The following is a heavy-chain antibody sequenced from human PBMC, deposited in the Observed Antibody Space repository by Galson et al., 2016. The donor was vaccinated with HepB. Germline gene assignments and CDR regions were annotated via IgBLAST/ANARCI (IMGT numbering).Heavy chain of an antibody. V-gene: IGHV3-53*01. D-gene: IGHD3-16*02. CDR3: ARLQTFYDYTWGTSRPRYFDY. CDR2: IYSGGST. Sequence: SLRLSCAASGFTFNKVWMSWVRQAPGKGLEWVSLIYSGGSTYYADSVRGRFTISRDISKNTLFLEMLNLRAEDTAVYYCARLQTFYDYTWGTSRPRYFDYWGQGTLVTVSS. CDR1: GFTFNKVW. J-gene: IGHJ4*02.